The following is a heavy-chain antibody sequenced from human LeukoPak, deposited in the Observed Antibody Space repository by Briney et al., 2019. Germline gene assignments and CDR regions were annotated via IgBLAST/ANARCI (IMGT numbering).Heavy chain of an antibody. CDR3: ARGAGYGMDV. Sequence: NPSETLSLPCTLSGGSIRCYSRSCIRQPPGKGLEWIGYSYYSGSTIYTPSLKSRVTISVDTSKNQFSLKLSSVTAADTAVYYCARGAGYGMDVWGQGTTVTVSS. D-gene: IGHD6-19*01. CDR2: SYYSGST. CDR1: GGSIRCYS. V-gene: IGHV4-59*01. J-gene: IGHJ6*02.